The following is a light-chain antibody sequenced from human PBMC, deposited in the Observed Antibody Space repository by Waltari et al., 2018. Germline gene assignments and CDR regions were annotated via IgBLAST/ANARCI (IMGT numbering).Light chain of an antibody. Sequence: DIVMTQTPLSLSVTPGEPASISCRSSQSLLHSNGYTYLHWYLQKPGQSPQLLIYLVSNRASGVPDRFSGSGSGTDFTLKISRVEAEDVGVYYCDQTLQTPRTFGQGTKVEIK. V-gene: IGKV2-28*01. CDR2: LVS. J-gene: IGKJ1*01. CDR3: DQTLQTPRT. CDR1: QSLLHSNGYTY.